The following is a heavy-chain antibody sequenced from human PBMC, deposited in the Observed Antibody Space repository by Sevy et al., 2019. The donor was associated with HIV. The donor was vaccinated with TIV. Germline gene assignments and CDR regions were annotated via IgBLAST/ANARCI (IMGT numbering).Heavy chain of an antibody. CDR2: IIPIFGTA. J-gene: IGHJ6*02. V-gene: IGHV1-69*13. Sequence: ASVKVSCKASGGTFSSYAISWVRQAPGQGLEWMGGIIPIFGTANYAQKFQGRVTITADESTSTAYMELSSLRSEDTAVYYWAGWSGAGGGGGMDVWGQGTTVTVSS. D-gene: IGHD6-19*01. CDR3: AGWSGAGGGGGMDV. CDR1: GGTFSSYA.